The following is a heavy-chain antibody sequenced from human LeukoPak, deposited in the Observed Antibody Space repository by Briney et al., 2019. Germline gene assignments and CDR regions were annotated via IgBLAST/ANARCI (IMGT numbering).Heavy chain of an antibody. CDR1: GFTFSNAW. V-gene: IGHV3-15*01. Sequence: GGSLRLSCAASGFTFSNAWMSWVRQAPGKGLEWVGRIKSKTDGGTTDYAAPVKGRFTISRDDSKNTLYLQMNSLKTEDTAVYYCTTDWRYYYGSSGYYPLGCWGQGTLVTVSS. CDR3: TTDWRYYYGSSGYYPLGC. CDR2: IKSKTDGGTT. J-gene: IGHJ4*02. D-gene: IGHD3-22*01.